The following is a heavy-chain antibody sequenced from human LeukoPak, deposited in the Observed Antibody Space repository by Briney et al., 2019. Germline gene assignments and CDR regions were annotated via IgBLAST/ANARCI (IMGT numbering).Heavy chain of an antibody. CDR3: ARDARIVGATTLGY. J-gene: IGHJ4*02. CDR2: MNPNSGNT. Sequence: ASVKVSCKASGYTFTSYDINWVRQATGQGLEWMGWMNPNSGNTGYAQKFQGRVTITRNTSISTAYMELSSLRSEDTAVYYCARDARIVGATTLGYWGQGTLVTVSS. V-gene: IGHV1-8*03. D-gene: IGHD1-26*01. CDR1: GYTFTSYD.